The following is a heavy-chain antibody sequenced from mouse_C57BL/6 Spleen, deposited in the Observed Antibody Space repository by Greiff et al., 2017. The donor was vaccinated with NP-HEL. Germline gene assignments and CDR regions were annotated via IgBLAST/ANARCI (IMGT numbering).Heavy chain of an antibody. J-gene: IGHJ1*03. CDR2: IYPGSGST. V-gene: IGHV1-55*01. CDR3: ARRGYYGSSYWYFDV. D-gene: IGHD1-1*01. CDR1: GYTFTSYW. Sequence: QVQLQQPGAELVKPGASVKMSCKASGYTFTSYWTTWVKQRPGQGLEWIGDIYPGSGSTNYNEKFKSKATLTVDTSSSTAYMQLSSLTSEDSAVYYCARRGYYGSSYWYFDVWGTGTTVTVSS.